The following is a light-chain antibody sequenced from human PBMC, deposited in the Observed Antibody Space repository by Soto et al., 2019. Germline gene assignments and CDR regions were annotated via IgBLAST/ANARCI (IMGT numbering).Light chain of an antibody. V-gene: IGKV3-15*01. Sequence: EIVLTQSPGTLSLSPGQRATLSCRASQIVSNNYLAWYQQKPGQAPRLLIYGASARALGIPDRFSGSGSGTEFSLTISSLQSEDFAVYYCQQYNNWPPQITFGQGTRLEIK. CDR2: GAS. CDR1: QIVSNN. CDR3: QQYNNWPPQIT. J-gene: IGKJ5*01.